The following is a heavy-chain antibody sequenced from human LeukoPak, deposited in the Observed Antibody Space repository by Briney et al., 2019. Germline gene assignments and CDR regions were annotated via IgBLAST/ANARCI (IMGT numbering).Heavy chain of an antibody. CDR1: GFPVSIYW. CDR2: IKPDGSEK. CDR3: VRGSSGTVVRGVSWAWFDP. Sequence: GGSLRLSCAASGFPVSIYWMTWVRQAPGKGLEWVANIKPDGSEKYYVDSAKGRFTISRDNAKNSLYLQMNSLRAEDTAVYYCVRGSSGTVVRGVSWAWFDPWGQGTLVSVSS. J-gene: IGHJ5*02. V-gene: IGHV3-7*05. D-gene: IGHD3-10*01.